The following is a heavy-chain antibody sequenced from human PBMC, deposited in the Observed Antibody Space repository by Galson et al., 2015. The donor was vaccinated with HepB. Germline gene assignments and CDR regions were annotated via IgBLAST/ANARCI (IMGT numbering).Heavy chain of an antibody. Sequence: SLRLSCAASGFTFSGSAMHWVRQASGKGLEWVGRIRSKANSYATAYAASVKGRFTISRDDSKNTAYLQMNSLKTEDTAVYYCTRLQSIAAAGTSDYWGQGTLVTVSS. CDR3: TRLQSIAAAGTSDY. CDR1: GFTFSGSA. V-gene: IGHV3-73*01. CDR2: IRSKANSYAT. D-gene: IGHD6-13*01. J-gene: IGHJ4*02.